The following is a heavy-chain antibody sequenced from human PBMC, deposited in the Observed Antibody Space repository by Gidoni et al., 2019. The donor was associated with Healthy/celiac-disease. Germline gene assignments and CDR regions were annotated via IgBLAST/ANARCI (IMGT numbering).Heavy chain of an antibody. CDR2: INPSGGST. D-gene: IGHD6-13*01. CDR1: GYTFPSYY. CDR3: ARERGIAARTYYFDF. V-gene: IGHV1-46*03. J-gene: IGHJ4*02. Sequence: QVQMVQSGAEVKKPGASVKVSCKASGYTFPSYYMHWVRQAPGQGLEWMGIINPSGGSTSYAQKFQSRATMTRDTSTSTVYMELSSLRSEDTAVYYCARERGIAARTYYFDFWGQGTLVTVSS.